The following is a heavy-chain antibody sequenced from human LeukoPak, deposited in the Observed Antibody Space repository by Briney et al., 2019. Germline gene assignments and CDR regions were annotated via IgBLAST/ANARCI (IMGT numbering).Heavy chain of an antibody. Sequence: GGSLRLSCSASGFLFSNYAMSWVRQAPGKGLEWISALSGSGRTTYYADPVKGRFTISRDNSGNTLYLQMNSLTVEDTALYYCAKNRGIGSADWFDPWGQGTLVTVSS. CDR2: LSGSGRTT. V-gene: IGHV3-23*01. CDR3: AKNRGIGSADWFDP. CDR1: GFLFSNYA. D-gene: IGHD2-2*01. J-gene: IGHJ5*02.